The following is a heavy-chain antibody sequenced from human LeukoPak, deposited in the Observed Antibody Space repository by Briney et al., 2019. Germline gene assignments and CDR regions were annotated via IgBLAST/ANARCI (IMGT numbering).Heavy chain of an antibody. CDR3: ARVKKYSSSSGTNYFHMDV. CDR2: SHYSGIT. J-gene: IGHJ6*03. Sequence: SETLSLTCTVSGGSISSYYWSWIRQPPGEGLEWIGYSHYSGITNCNPSLKSRVTISVDTSKNQFSLKLSSVTAADTAVYYCARVKKYSSSSGTNYFHMDVWGKGTTVTVSS. V-gene: IGHV4-59*01. D-gene: IGHD6-6*01. CDR1: GGSISSYY.